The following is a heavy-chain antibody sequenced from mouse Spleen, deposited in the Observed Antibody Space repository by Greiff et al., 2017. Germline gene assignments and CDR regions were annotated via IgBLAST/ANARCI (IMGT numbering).Heavy chain of an antibody. CDR3: ARDYGYPWFAY. V-gene: IGHV1-82*01. Sequence: VQLQQSGPELVKPGASVKISCKASGYAFSSSWMNWVKQRPGKGLEWIGRIYPGDGDTNYNGKFKGKATLTADKSSSTAYMQLSSLTSEDSAVYFCARDYGYPWFAYWGQGTLVTVSA. CDR2: IYPGDGDT. CDR1: GYAFSSSW. J-gene: IGHJ3*01. D-gene: IGHD1-2*01.